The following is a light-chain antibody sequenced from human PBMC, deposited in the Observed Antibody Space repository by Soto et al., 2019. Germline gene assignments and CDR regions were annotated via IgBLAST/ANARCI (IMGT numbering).Light chain of an antibody. Sequence: QSALTQPPSASGSPGQSVAISCTGTSSDVGGYNYVSWYQQHPGKARKLMIYEVNKRPSGVPDRFSGSKSGTSASLAISGLQSEDEADYHCATWDDSLNGLVFGGGTQLTVL. CDR3: ATWDDSLNGLV. CDR1: SSDVGGYNY. V-gene: IGLV2-8*01. J-gene: IGLJ3*02. CDR2: EVN.